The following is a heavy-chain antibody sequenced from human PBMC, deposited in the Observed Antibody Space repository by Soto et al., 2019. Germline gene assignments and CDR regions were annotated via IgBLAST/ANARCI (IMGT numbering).Heavy chain of an antibody. CDR2: ISAHNGNT. Sequence: QVHLVQSGAEVKKPGASVKVSCKGSGYAFTTYGITWVRQAPGQGLEWMGWISAHNGNTNYAQKLQGRGTVTRETSTSTAYMALRSLRSADTAVYSCARGRYGDYWGQGALVTVSS. J-gene: IGHJ4*02. V-gene: IGHV1-18*01. CDR3: ARGRYGDY. D-gene: IGHD1-1*01. CDR1: GYAFTTYG.